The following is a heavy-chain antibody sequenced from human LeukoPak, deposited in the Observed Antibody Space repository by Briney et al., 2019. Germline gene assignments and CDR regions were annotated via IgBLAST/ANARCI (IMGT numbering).Heavy chain of an antibody. J-gene: IGHJ4*02. D-gene: IGHD6-13*01. CDR3: AKAFRSYSSSWFFDY. Sequence: GRSLRLSCAASGFTFSSYGMHWVRQAPGKGLEWVAVISYDGSNKYYADSVKGRFTISRDNSKNTLYLQMNSLRAEDTAVYYCAKAFRSYSSSWFFDYWGQGTLVTVSS. CDR1: GFTFSSYG. CDR2: ISYDGSNK. V-gene: IGHV3-30*18.